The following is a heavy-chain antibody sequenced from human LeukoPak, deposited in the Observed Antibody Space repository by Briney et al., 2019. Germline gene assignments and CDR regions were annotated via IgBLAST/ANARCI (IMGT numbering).Heavy chain of an antibody. V-gene: IGHV3-23*01. D-gene: IGHD3-22*01. CDR1: GFTFNNYW. Sequence: GGSLRLSCAASGFTFNNYWMHWVRQASGKGLEWVSSICGSGGNTYHADSVKGRFTISRDNFQNTLYLQMNSLRAEDTAVYYCAKDYYDSSIFSAPHLFACWGQGTLVTVSS. CDR3: AKDYYDSSIFSAPHLFAC. CDR2: ICGSGGNT. J-gene: IGHJ4*02.